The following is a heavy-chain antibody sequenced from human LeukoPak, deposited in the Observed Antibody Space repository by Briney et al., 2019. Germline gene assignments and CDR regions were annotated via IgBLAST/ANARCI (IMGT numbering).Heavy chain of an antibody. Sequence: GGSLRLSCAAPGFTFSSYEMNWVRQAPGKGLEWVSYISSSGSTIYYADSVKGRFTISRDNAKNSLYLQMNSLRAEDTAVYYCAELGITMIGGVWGKGTTVTTSS. CDR2: ISSSGSTI. J-gene: IGHJ6*04. CDR1: GFTFSSYE. V-gene: IGHV3-48*03. CDR3: AELGITMIGGV. D-gene: IGHD3-10*02.